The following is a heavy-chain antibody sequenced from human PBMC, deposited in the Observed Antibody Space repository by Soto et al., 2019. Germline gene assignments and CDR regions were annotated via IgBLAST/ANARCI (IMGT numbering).Heavy chain of an antibody. V-gene: IGHV3-30-3*01. CDR3: ARDRSGHHDY. Sequence: QVQLVESGGGVVQPGRSLRLSCAASGFTFSSYAMHWVRQAPGKGLEWVAVISYDGSNKYYADSVKGRFTISRDNSNNTLYLQMNSLRAEDTAVYYCARDRSGHHDYWGQGTLVTVSS. J-gene: IGHJ4*02. CDR1: GFTFSSYA. CDR2: ISYDGSNK. D-gene: IGHD3-22*01.